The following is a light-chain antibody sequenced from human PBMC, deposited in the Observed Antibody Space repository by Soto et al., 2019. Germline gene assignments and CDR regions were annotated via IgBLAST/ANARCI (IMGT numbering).Light chain of an antibody. J-gene: IGKJ3*01. CDR1: QSVSSN. V-gene: IGKV3-15*01. CDR3: QESYSSPFT. CDR2: GTS. Sequence: EIVMTQSPATLSVSPGERATLSCRASQSVSSNLAWYQQKPGQAPRLLIYGTSTRATTFPARFSGSGSGTEFTLTISSLQSEDFAVYYCQESYSSPFTIGPGTRVDVK.